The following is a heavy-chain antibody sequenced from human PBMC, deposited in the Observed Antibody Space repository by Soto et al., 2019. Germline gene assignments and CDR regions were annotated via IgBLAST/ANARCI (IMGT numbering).Heavy chain of an antibody. Sequence: YLRLSCAASGFTLSSYGMHWVRQAPGKGLEWVAAMSYDGSNKYYADSVKGRFTISREYSKNTLYLQMNSLRPEDTAVFYCAKDRQFEGYYYYGMDV. CDR1: GFTLSSYG. V-gene: IGHV3-30*18. J-gene: IGHJ6*01. CDR3: AKDRQFEGYYYYGMDV. CDR2: MSYDGSNK. D-gene: IGHD3-10*01.